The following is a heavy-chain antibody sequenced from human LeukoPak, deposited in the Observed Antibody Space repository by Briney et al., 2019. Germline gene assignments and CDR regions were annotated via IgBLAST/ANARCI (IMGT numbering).Heavy chain of an antibody. J-gene: IGHJ4*02. V-gene: IGHV4-59*08. CDR2: IYYSGTT. CDR1: GGSFDSKY. Sequence: SETLSLTCSVSGGSFDSKYWSWIRQPPGKGLEWIGYIYYSGTTNYNPSLKSRVTISVDTSKNQFSLKLNSVTAADTAVYYCARLPLRSHFDYWGQGTLVTVSS. CDR3: ARLPLRSHFDY.